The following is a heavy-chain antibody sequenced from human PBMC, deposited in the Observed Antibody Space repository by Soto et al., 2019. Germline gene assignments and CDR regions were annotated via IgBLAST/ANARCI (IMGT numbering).Heavy chain of an antibody. Sequence: QVQLVQSGAEVKKPGASVTVSCKASGYAFTSNYLHWVRQAPGQGLQWVGMINTGGGSTSYAQKFQGRVTLTRDTSTSTVYMELSSLRSDDTAVYYCARDSSGSDYWGQGTLVTVSS. CDR2: INTGGGST. CDR1: GYAFTSNY. D-gene: IGHD3-22*01. CDR3: ARDSSGSDY. J-gene: IGHJ4*02. V-gene: IGHV1-46*01.